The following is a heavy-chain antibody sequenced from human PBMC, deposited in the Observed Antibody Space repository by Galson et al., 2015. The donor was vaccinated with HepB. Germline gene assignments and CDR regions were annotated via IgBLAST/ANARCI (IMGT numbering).Heavy chain of an antibody. Sequence: SLRLSCAASGFTFNNYWMQWVRQAPGKGLEWVANIKEDGSEKWYAGSVKGRFTISRDNAKNSLYLQMNSLRAEDTAVYYCARRYFDHWGQGTLVTVSS. V-gene: IGHV3-7*01. CDR2: IKEDGSEK. J-gene: IGHJ4*02. CDR1: GFTFNNYW. CDR3: ARRYFDH.